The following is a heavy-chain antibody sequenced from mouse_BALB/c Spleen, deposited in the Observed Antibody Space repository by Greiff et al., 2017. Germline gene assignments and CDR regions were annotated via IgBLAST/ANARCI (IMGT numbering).Heavy chain of an antibody. CDR1: GFSLTSYG. Sequence: VNLVESGPGLVQPSQSLSITCTVSGFSLTSYGVHWVRQSPGKGLEWLGVIWSGGSTDYNAAFISRLSISKDNSKSQVFFKMNSLQANDTAIYYCARNRIPYYAMDYWGQGTSVTVSS. J-gene: IGHJ4*01. V-gene: IGHV2-2*02. CDR2: IWSGGST. CDR3: ARNRIPYYAMDY.